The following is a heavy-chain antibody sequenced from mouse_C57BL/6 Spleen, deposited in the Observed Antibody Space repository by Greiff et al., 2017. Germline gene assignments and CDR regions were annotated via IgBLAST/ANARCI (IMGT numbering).Heavy chain of an antibody. CDR1: GFTFSNYW. J-gene: IGHJ1*03. V-gene: IGHV6-3*01. Sequence: EVQLQQSGGGLVQPGGSMKLSCVASGFTFSNYWMNWVRQSPEKGLEWVAQIRLKSDNYATHYAESVKGRFTISRDDSKSSVYLQMNNLRAEDTGIYYCTGGGSLYWYFDVWGTGTTVTVSS. D-gene: IGHD1-1*02. CDR3: TGGGSLYWYFDV. CDR2: IRLKSDNYAT.